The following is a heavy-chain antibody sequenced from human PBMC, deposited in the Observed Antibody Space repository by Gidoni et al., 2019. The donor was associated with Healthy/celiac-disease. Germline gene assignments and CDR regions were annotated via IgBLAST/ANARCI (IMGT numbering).Heavy chain of an antibody. CDR2: ISGSGGNT. V-gene: IGHV3-23*01. CDR1: GFIFRSYA. J-gene: IGHJ4*02. D-gene: IGHD3-3*01. CDR3: AKGVTYYDFWSGYRGGSYYFDY. Sequence: EVQLLESGGGLVQPGGSLRLSCAASGFIFRSYAMIGVRQAPGKGLECVSVISGSGGNTYYADSVKGRFTISRDNSKNTLYLQMNSLRAEDTAVYYWAKGVTYYDFWSGYRGGSYYFDYWGQGTLVTVSS.